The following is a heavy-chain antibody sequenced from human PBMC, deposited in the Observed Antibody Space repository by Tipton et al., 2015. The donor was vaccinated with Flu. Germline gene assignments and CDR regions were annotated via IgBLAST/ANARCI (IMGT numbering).Heavy chain of an antibody. J-gene: IGHJ4*02. Sequence: LRLSCTVSGGSISSGGYYWSWIRQHPGKGLEWIGYIYYSGSTYYNPSLQSRITISLATSKNQFSLKLSSVTAADTAVYFCARRIAVAGIFDFWGQGTLVTVSS. CDR2: IYYSGST. V-gene: IGHV4-31*02. CDR3: ARRIAVAGIFDF. CDR1: GGSISSGGYY. D-gene: IGHD6-19*01.